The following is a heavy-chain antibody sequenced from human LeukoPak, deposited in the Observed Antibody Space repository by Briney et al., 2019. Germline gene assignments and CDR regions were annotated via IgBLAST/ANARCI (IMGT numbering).Heavy chain of an antibody. CDR1: GFTFSSYA. D-gene: IGHD5-18*01. V-gene: IGHV3-30*04. CDR3: ARDQEGYSYWYGFDY. J-gene: IGHJ4*02. Sequence: GGSLRLSCAASGFTFSSYAMHWVRQAPGKGLEWVAVISYDGSNKYYADSVKGRFTISRDNSKNTLYLQMNSLRAEDTAVYYCARDQEGYSYWYGFDYWGQGTLVTVSS. CDR2: ISYDGSNK.